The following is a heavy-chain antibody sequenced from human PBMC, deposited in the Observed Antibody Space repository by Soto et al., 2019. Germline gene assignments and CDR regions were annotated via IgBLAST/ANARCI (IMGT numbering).Heavy chain of an antibody. CDR2: IYYSGST. D-gene: IGHD3-3*01. CDR1: GGSISSSSYY. CDR3: AGGGYDFWSGYRTDYFDY. V-gene: IGHV4-39*01. Sequence: SETLSLTCTVSGGSISSSSYYWGWIRQPPGKGLEWIGSIYYSGSTYYNPSLKSRVTISVDTSKNQFSLKLSSVTAADTAVYYCAGGGYDFWSGYRTDYFDYWGQGTLVTVSS. J-gene: IGHJ4*02.